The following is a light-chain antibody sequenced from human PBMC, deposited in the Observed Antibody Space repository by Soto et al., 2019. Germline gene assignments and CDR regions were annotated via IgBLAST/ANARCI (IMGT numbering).Light chain of an antibody. J-gene: IGLJ2*01. Sequence: QSVLTQPPSVSGAPGQRVTISCTGSSSNIGAGYDVHWYQQLPGTAPKLLLDGNSNRPSGVPDRSSGSKSGTSATLAITGLQAEDEADYYYQSYDSSLGGFVVFGGGTKLTVL. CDR1: SSNIGAGYD. V-gene: IGLV1-40*01. CDR3: QSYDSSLGGFVV. CDR2: GNS.